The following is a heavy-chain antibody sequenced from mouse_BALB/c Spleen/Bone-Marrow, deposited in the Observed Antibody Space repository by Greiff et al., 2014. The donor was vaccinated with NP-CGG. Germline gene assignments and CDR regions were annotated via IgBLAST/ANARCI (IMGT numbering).Heavy chain of an antibody. J-gene: IGHJ2*01. D-gene: IGHD2-4*01. V-gene: IGHV5-6*01. CDR2: ISSGGSYT. Sequence: VQLKESGGDLVKPGGSLKLSCAASGFTFSSYGMSWVRQTPDKRLEWVATISSGGSYTYYPDSVKGRFTISRDNAKNTLYLQMSSLKSEDTATYYCARQTYYDYDGYFDYWGQGTTLTVSS. CDR1: GFTFSSYG. CDR3: ARQTYYDYDGYFDY.